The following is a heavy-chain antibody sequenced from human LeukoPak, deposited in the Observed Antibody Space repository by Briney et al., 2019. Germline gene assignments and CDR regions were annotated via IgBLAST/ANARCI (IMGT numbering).Heavy chain of an antibody. D-gene: IGHD2-15*01. CDR2: IYSGGST. CDR1: GFSVSNNY. Sequence: GGSLRLSCAASGFSVSNNYMSWVRQAPGKGLEWVSVIYSGGSTFYADSVKGRFTISRDNSKNTLYLQMNSLRAEDTAVYYCASDSYSPEYFQHWSQGTLVTVSS. V-gene: IGHV3-66*01. J-gene: IGHJ1*01. CDR3: ASDSYSPEYFQH.